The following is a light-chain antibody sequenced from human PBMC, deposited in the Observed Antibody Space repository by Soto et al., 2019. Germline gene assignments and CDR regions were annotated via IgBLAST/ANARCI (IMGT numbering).Light chain of an antibody. J-gene: IGKJ4*01. CDR3: QQSESLPLT. CDR1: QGINSW. CDR2: STS. Sequence: DIQMTQSPSSVSASVGDRVTITCRASQGINSWLAWYQQKPGKAPKLLIYSTSNLQSGVPSRLSGSGSGTDFTLTITSLQPEDFATYFCQQSESLPLTFGGGTKVEIK. V-gene: IGKV1D-12*01.